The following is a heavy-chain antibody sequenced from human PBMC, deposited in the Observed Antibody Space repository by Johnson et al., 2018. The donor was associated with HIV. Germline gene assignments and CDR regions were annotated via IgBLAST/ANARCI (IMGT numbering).Heavy chain of an antibody. V-gene: IGHV3-66*01. J-gene: IGHJ3*02. CDR1: GFTVSSNY. D-gene: IGHD5-24*01. CDR2: IYSGGST. Sequence: VHLVESGGGLVQPGGSLRLSCAASGFTVSSNYMSWVRQAPGKGLEWVSVIYSGGSTYYADSVKGRFTISRDNSKNTLYLQMNSLRAEDTAVYYCARVRWLQLGAFDIWGQGTMSPFLQ. CDR3: ARVRWLQLGAFDI.